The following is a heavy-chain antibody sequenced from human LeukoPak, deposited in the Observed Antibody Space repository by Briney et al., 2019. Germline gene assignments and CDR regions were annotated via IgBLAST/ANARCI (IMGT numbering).Heavy chain of an antibody. Sequence: ASVKVSCKASGYTFTSYGISWVRQAPGQGLEWMGWISAYNGNTNYAQKLQGRVTITTDTSTSTAYMELRSLRSDDTAVYYCARDREGYYDSSGYANFDYWGQGTLVTVSS. CDR1: GYTFTSYG. CDR2: ISAYNGNT. V-gene: IGHV1-18*01. J-gene: IGHJ4*02. D-gene: IGHD3-22*01. CDR3: ARDREGYYDSSGYANFDY.